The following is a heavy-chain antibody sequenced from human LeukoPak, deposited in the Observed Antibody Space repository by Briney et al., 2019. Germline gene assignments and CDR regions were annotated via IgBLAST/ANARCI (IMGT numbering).Heavy chain of an antibody. CDR2: ISSTSSYI. J-gene: IGHJ4*02. D-gene: IGHD6-19*01. Sequence: GGSLRLSCAASGVTFSTYSMKLVRQAPGKGLEWVSSISSTSSYIYYADSVKGRFTISRDNAQKSLYLQMNSLRAEDTAVYYCARVGYSSGWYFDYWGQGTLVTVSS. CDR1: GVTFSTYS. V-gene: IGHV3-21*01. CDR3: ARVGYSSGWYFDY.